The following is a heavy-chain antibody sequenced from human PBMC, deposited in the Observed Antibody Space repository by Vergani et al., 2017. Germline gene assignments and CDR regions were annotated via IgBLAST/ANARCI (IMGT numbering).Heavy chain of an antibody. Sequence: QVQLVQSGAEVKKPGSSVKVSCKASGGTFSSYTISWVRQAPGQGLEWMGSIIPILGIANYAQKFQGRVTITADKSTNTAYMELSSLSSEDTAVYYCATGGVATVMNWYFDFWGRGTLVTVSS. CDR1: GGTFSSYT. CDR3: ATGGVATVMNWYFDF. V-gene: IGHV1-69*02. J-gene: IGHJ2*01. CDR2: IIPILGIA. D-gene: IGHD5-18*01.